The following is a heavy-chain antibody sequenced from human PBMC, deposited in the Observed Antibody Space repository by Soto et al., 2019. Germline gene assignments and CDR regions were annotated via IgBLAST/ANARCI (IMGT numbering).Heavy chain of an antibody. CDR3: AKEEYCSSTSCYLRGGYYYYMDV. V-gene: IGHV3-23*01. J-gene: IGHJ6*03. CDR2: ISGSGGST. CDR1: GFTFSSYA. Sequence: GGSLRLSCAASGFTFSSYAMSWVRQAPGKGLEWVSAISGSGGSTYYADSVKGRFTISRENSKKQLYLQMNSLRAADTAVYYCAKEEYCSSTSCYLRGGYYYYMDVWGKGTTVTVSS. D-gene: IGHD2-2*01.